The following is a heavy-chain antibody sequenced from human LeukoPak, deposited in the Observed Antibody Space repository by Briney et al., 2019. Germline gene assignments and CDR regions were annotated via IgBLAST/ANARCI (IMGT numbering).Heavy chain of an antibody. CDR2: LFHSGST. V-gene: IGHV4-59*01. CDR1: GASISSYY. Sequence: SETLSLTCCVSGASISSYYWSWIRQPPGKGREWIGYLFHSGSTNYNPSLKSGGTISVDTSKTQFSLKLNSVTAADTAVYYCARAGASYSFDYWGQGTLVTVSS. D-gene: IGHD2-21*01. CDR3: ARAGASYSFDY. J-gene: IGHJ4*02.